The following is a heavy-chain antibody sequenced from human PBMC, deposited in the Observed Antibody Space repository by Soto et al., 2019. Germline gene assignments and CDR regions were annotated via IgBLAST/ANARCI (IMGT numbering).Heavy chain of an antibody. Sequence: EVQLVESGGGLVQPGGSLKLSCAASGFTFSVSAMHWVRQASGRGLEWVGRIRSKGNSYATEYAASMKGRFTISRDDSKNMAYLQMNSLKTEDTAVYYCTIFSATERCFFDFWGRGTLVTVSS. CDR3: TIFSATERCFFDF. CDR2: IRSKGNSYAT. V-gene: IGHV3-73*02. CDR1: GFTFSVSA. D-gene: IGHD3-10*02. J-gene: IGHJ2*01.